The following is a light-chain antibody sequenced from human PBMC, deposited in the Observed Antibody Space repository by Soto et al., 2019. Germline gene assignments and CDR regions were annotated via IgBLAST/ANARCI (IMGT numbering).Light chain of an antibody. CDR2: DAS. CDR3: QQFTYPLT. CDR1: QDIRRA. V-gene: IGKV1-13*02. Sequence: IQLTQSPSSLSASVGDRVTITCRASQDIRRALAWYQQKPGKAPNLLISDASSLESGVPSRFSGSGSGTDFTLSSISLLPEDFATYFCQQFTYPLTFGGGTKVELK. J-gene: IGKJ4*01.